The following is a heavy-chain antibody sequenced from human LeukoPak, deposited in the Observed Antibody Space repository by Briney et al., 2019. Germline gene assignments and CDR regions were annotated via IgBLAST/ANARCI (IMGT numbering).Heavy chain of an antibody. CDR1: GFTFSRYD. D-gene: IGHD3-3*01. CDR3: YMDV. J-gene: IGHJ6*03. CDR2: IGTAGDT. V-gene: IGHV3-13*01. Sequence: GGSLRLSCAASGFTFSRYDMHWVRQATGKGLEWVSAIGTAGDTYYPGSVKGRFTISRENAKNSLYLHCARGNDFWSGYYSHYMDVWGKGTTVTVSS.